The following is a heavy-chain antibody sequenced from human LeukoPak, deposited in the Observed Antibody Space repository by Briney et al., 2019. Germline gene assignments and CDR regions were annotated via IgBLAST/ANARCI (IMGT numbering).Heavy chain of an antibody. D-gene: IGHD5-18*01. CDR3: ARDKRHSYGKYFDP. Sequence: SETLSLTCSLSGDTLSTYYWNWIRQTPGRGLEWIGHISLGNTEYNPSLKSRVTISVDTSKNEFYLRLTSVTAADTALYFCARDKRHSYGKYFDPWSQGTLVSVSS. CDR2: ISLGNT. CDR1: GDTLSTYY. V-gene: IGHV4-59*12. J-gene: IGHJ4*02.